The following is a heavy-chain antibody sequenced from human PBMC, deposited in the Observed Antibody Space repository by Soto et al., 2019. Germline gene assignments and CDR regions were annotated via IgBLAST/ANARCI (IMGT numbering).Heavy chain of an antibody. D-gene: IGHD3-22*01. J-gene: IGHJ4*02. CDR2: ISNSGGST. Sequence: EVQLLESGGGLVQPGGSLRLSCAASGFTFSTYGIAWVRQAPGKGLEWVSSISNSGGSTYYADSVKGRFTISRDNSKITLYLDMSSLGDEDTAIYYGARDYDGGGYFMFAYWGQGTLVTVYS. V-gene: IGHV3-23*01. CDR3: ARDYDGGGYFMFAY. CDR1: GFTFSTYG.